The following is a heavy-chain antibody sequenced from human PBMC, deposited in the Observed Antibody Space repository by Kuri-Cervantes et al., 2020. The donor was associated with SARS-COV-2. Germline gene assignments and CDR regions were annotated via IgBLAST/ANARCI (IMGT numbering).Heavy chain of an antibody. V-gene: IGHV3-73*01. CDR1: GFTFSSYA. CDR2: VRGAANNYAT. J-gene: IGHJ4*02. Sequence: GESLKISCAASGFTFSSYAMHWVRQAPGKGLEWVGRVRGAANNYATAYAASVKGRFTISRDDSKNMAYLQMNSLKTEDTAVYYCTTLIDYWGQGALVTVSS. CDR3: TTLIDY.